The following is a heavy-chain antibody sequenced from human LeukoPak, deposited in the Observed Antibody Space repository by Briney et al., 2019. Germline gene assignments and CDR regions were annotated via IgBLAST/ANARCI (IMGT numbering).Heavy chain of an antibody. Sequence: ASVKVSCKAFGGTFSSYAISWVRQAPGQGLEWLGGIIPIFGTANYAQKFQGRVTITADESTSTAYMELSSLRSEDTAVYYCARDRAYGGNSFGYWGQGALVTVSS. V-gene: IGHV1-69*13. CDR2: IIPIFGTA. D-gene: IGHD4-23*01. CDR3: ARDRAYGGNSFGY. CDR1: GGTFSSYA. J-gene: IGHJ4*02.